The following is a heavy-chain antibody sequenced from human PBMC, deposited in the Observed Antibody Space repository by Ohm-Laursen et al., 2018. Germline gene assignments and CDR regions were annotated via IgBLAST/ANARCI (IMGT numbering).Heavy chain of an antibody. CDR3: AKGGPTYYYDSSGLCDY. Sequence: SLRLSCAASGFTFDDYAMHWVRQAPGKGLEWVSGISWNSGSIGYADSVKGRFTISRDNAKNSLYLQMNSLRAEDTALYYCAKGGPTYYYDSSGLCDYWGQGTLVTVSS. V-gene: IGHV3-9*01. CDR1: GFTFDDYA. D-gene: IGHD3-22*01. CDR2: ISWNSGSI. J-gene: IGHJ4*02.